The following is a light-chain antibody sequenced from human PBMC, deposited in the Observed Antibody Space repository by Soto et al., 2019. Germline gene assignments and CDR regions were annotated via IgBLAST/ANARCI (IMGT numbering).Light chain of an antibody. V-gene: IGLV1-44*01. CDR2: SNN. CDR1: SSHIGSNT. J-gene: IGLJ3*02. Sequence: QSVLTQPPSASGTPGQRVTISCSGSSSHIGSNTVNWYQQLPGTAPKLLIYSNNQPPSGVPDRFSGSKSGTSASLAISGLQSEDEADYYCAAWDDCLNGCWVFGGGTKVTVL. CDR3: AAWDDCLNGCWV.